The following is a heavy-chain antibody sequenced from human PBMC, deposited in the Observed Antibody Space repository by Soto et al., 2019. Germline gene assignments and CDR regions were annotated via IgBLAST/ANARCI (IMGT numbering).Heavy chain of an antibody. CDR3: ARDQSTRPSGWYDYYYGMDV. Sequence: QVQLQESGPGLVKPSQTLSLTCTVSGGSISSGGYYWSWIRQHPGKGLEWIGYIYYSGSTYYNPSLKSRVTISVDTSKNQFSRKLSAVTAADTAVYYCARDQSTRPSGWYDYYYGMDVWGQGTTVTVSS. D-gene: IGHD6-19*01. J-gene: IGHJ6*02. CDR1: GGSISSGGYY. CDR2: IYYSGST. V-gene: IGHV4-31*03.